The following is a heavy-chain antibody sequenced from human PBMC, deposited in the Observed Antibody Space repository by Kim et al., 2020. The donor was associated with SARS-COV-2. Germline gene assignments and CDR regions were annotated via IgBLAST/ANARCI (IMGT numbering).Heavy chain of an antibody. CDR3: ARDFYDFWSGYYSGVGRYYYMDV. V-gene: IGHV3-7*01. CDR2: IKQDGSEK. J-gene: IGHJ6*03. D-gene: IGHD3-3*01. Sequence: GGSLRLSCAASGFTFSSYWMSWVRQAPGKGLEWVANIKQDGSEKYYVDSVKGRFTISRDNAKNSLYLQMNSLRAEDTAVYYCARDFYDFWSGYYSGVGRYYYMDVWGKGTTVTVSS. CDR1: GFTFSSYW.